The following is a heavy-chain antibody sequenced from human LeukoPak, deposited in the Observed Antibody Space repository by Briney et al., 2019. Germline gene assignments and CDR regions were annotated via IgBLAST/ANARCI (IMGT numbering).Heavy chain of an antibody. V-gene: IGHV3-30*02. D-gene: IGHD6-13*01. Sequence: PGTSLRLSCVGSGFTFSSYGMHWVRQAPGKGLEWVAFIRYDGSNKYYADSVKGRFTISRDNSKNTLYLQMNSLRAEDTAVYCCAKVVVWRNSWDCFDYWGQGTLVTVSS. CDR1: GFTFSSYG. CDR2: IRYDGSNK. CDR3: AKVVVWRNSWDCFDY. J-gene: IGHJ4*02.